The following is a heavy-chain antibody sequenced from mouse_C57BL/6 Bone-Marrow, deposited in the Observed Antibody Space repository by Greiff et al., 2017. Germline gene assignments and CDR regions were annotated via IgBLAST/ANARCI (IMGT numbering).Heavy chain of an antibody. V-gene: IGHV1-26*01. D-gene: IGHD2-5*01. CDR3: ARERLTYYSNFDY. Sequence: EVQLQQSGPELVKPGASVKISCKASGYTFTDYYMNWVKQSHGKSLEWIGDINPNNGGTSYNQKFKGKATLTVDKSSSTAYMELRSLTSEDSAVYYCARERLTYYSNFDYWRQGTTLTVSS. CDR2: INPNNGGT. J-gene: IGHJ2*01. CDR1: GYTFTDYY.